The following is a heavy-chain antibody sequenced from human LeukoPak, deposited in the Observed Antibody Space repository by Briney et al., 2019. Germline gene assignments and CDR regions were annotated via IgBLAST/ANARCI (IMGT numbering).Heavy chain of an antibody. D-gene: IGHD6-19*01. CDR2: IYYSGST. CDR1: GGSISSSSYY. Sequence: SETLSLTCTVSGGSISSSSYYWGWIRQPPGKGLEWIGYIYYSGSTNYNPSLKSRVTISVDTSKNQFSLKLSSVTAADTAVYYCARDRSSSGWAGYYYYYYMDVWGEGTTVTISS. V-gene: IGHV4-61*05. CDR3: ARDRSSSGWAGYYYYYYMDV. J-gene: IGHJ6*03.